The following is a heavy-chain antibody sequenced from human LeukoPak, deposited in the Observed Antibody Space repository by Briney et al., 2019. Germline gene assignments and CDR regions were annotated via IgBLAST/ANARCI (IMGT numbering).Heavy chain of an antibody. CDR3: AKKAFGSGYYPFDY. Sequence: GGSLRLSCASSGFAFSDYEMNWVRQAPGKGLEWVSYISSSGSIIYYADSVKGRFTISRDNSKNTLYLQMNSLRAEDTALYYCAKKAFGSGYYPFDYWGQGTLVTVSS. CDR1: GFAFSDYE. V-gene: IGHV3-48*03. D-gene: IGHD3-22*01. CDR2: ISSSGSII. J-gene: IGHJ4*02.